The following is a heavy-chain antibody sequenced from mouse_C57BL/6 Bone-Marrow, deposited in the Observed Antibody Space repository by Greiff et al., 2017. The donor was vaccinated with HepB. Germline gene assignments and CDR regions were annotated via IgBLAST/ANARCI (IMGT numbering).Heavy chain of an antibody. V-gene: IGHV10-1*01. CDR1: GFSFNTYA. CDR2: IRSKSNNYAT. J-gene: IGHJ4*01. D-gene: IGHD1-1*01. Sequence: EVQLVESGGGLVQPKGSLKLSCAASGFSFNTYAMNWVRQAPGKGLEWVARIRSKSNNYATYYADSVKDRFTISRDDSESMLYLQMNNLKTEDTAMYYCVRGTTVVALYYYAMDYWGQGTSVTVSS. CDR3: VRGTTVVALYYYAMDY.